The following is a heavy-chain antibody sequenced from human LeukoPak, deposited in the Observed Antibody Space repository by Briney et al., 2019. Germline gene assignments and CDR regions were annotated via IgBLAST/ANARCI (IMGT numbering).Heavy chain of an antibody. CDR3: ARVNVGYCSSTSCPLIAFDI. CDR1: GYTFTGYY. D-gene: IGHD2-2*01. Sequence: ASVKVSCKASGYTFTGYYMHWVRQAPGQGLEWMGWINPNSGGTNYAQKFQGRVTMTRDTSISTAYMELSRLRSDDTAVYYCARVNVGYCSSTSCPLIAFDIWGQGTMVTVSS. CDR2: INPNSGGT. J-gene: IGHJ3*02. V-gene: IGHV1-2*02.